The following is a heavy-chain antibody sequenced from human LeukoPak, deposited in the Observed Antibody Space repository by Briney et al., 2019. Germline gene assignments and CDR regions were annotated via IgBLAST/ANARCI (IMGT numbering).Heavy chain of an antibody. CDR1: GGSFSGYY. Sequence: SETLSLTCAVYGGSFSGYYWSWIRQPPGKGLEWVGEINHSGSTNYNPSLKSRVTTSVDTSKNQFSLKLSSVTAADTAAYYCARAGGGYSYGYWFDPWGQETLVTVSS. D-gene: IGHD5-18*01. J-gene: IGHJ5*02. V-gene: IGHV4-34*01. CDR3: ARAGGGYSYGYWFDP. CDR2: INHSGST.